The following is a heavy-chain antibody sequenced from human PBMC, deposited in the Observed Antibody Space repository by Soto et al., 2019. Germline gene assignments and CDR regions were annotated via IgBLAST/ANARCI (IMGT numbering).Heavy chain of an antibody. V-gene: IGHV4-30-4*01. D-gene: IGHD2-8*01. CDR1: GGSISSGDYY. J-gene: IGHJ4*02. CDR3: ARLYCTNGVCYYFDY. CDR2: IYYSGST. Sequence: SETLSLTCTVSGGSISSGDYYWSWIRQPPGKGLEWIGYIYYSGSTYYNPSLKSRVTISVDTSKNQFSLKLSSVTAADTAVYYCARLYCTNGVCYYFDYWGQGTLVTVSS.